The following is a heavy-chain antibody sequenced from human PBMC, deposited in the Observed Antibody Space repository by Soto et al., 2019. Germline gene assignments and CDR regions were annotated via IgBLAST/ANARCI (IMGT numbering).Heavy chain of an antibody. Sequence: VASVKVSCKASGYTFTGYYMHWVRQAPGQGLEWMGWINPNSGGTNYAQKFQGWVTMTRDTSISTAYMELSRLRSDDTAVYYCAREGITMVRGVIPHYYYGMDVWGQGTTVTVSS. V-gene: IGHV1-2*04. CDR1: GYTFTGYY. CDR3: AREGITMVRGVIPHYYYGMDV. J-gene: IGHJ6*02. D-gene: IGHD3-10*01. CDR2: INPNSGGT.